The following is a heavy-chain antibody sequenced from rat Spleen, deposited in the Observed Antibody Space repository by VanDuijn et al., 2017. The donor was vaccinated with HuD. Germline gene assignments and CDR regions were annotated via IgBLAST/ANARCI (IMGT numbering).Heavy chain of an antibody. J-gene: IGHJ2*01. Sequence: EVQLVESGGDLVQPGGSLKLSCAASGFTFNNYDMACVRQAPTKGLEWVATISYGDSSGHSGTYYRDSVRGRFTISRDDAKSTLSLQMDSLRSEDTATYYCARRHYGYTDYFDYWGQGVMVTVSS. V-gene: IGHV5-29*01. CDR3: ARRHYGYTDYFDY. CDR2: ISYGDSSGHSGT. CDR1: GFTFNNYD. D-gene: IGHD1-9*01.